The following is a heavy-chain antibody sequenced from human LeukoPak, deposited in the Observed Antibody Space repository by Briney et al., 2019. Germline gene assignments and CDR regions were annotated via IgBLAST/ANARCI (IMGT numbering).Heavy chain of an antibody. Sequence: GGSLRLSCAASGFTFNSYGMSWVRQAPGKGLEWVGHIKNKTNGGTTDYAAPVKGRFIISRDDSKNTLYLQMNSLRTEDTAVYYCARGLCSSTSCYQGPFDYWGQGMLVTVSS. J-gene: IGHJ4*02. CDR2: IKNKTNGGTT. D-gene: IGHD2-2*01. CDR1: GFTFNSYG. CDR3: ARGLCSSTSCYQGPFDY. V-gene: IGHV3-15*01.